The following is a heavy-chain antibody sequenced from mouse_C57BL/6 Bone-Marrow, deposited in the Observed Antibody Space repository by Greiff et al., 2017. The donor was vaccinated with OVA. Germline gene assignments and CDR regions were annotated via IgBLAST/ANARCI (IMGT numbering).Heavy chain of an antibody. CDR2: IYPGGGYT. J-gene: IGHJ4*01. CDR3: ARRLYYAMDY. CDR1: GYTFTNYW. D-gene: IGHD3-2*02. Sequence: LQESGAELVRPGTSVKMSCKASGYTFTNYWIGWAKQRPGHGLEWIGDIYPGGGYTNYNEKFKGKATLTADKSSSTAYMQFSSLTSEDSAIYYCARRLYYAMDYWGQGTSVTVSS. V-gene: IGHV1-63*01.